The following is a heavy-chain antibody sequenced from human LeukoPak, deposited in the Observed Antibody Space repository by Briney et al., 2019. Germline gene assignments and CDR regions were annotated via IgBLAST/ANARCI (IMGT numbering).Heavy chain of an antibody. CDR1: GYTFTGNY. J-gene: IGHJ4*02. D-gene: IGHD2-21*02. V-gene: IGHV1-2*06. CDR3: ARGIVVVTAMPFDY. CDR2: INPNSGGT. Sequence: ASVTVSFKSSGYTFTGNYIHWVRQAPGQGLGWMGRINPNSGGTNYAQKLQGRVTMTRDTSISTAYMELSMLRSDDTAVYYCARGIVVVTAMPFDYWGQGTLVTVSS.